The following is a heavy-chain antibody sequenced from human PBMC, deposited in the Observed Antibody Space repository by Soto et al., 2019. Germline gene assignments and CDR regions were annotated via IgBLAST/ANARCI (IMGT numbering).Heavy chain of an antibody. D-gene: IGHD3-9*01. V-gene: IGHV3-30*18. CDR3: AKAMGDILTGYCDY. CDR2: ISYDGSNK. Sequence: PVGSLRLSCAASGFTFSSYGMHWVRQAPGKGLEWVAVISYDGSNKYYADSVKGRFTISRDNSKNTLYLQMNSLRAEDTAVYYCAKAMGDILTGYCDYWGQGTLVTVSS. CDR1: GFTFSSYG. J-gene: IGHJ4*02.